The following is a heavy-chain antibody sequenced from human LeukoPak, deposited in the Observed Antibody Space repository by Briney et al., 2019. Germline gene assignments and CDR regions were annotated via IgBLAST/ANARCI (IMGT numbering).Heavy chain of an antibody. D-gene: IGHD3-22*01. V-gene: IGHV4-31*03. CDR3: TRGAYYYDEETQKPGWYFDL. CDR1: GDSISNDDYY. J-gene: IGHJ2*01. Sequence: PSETLSLTCSLSGDSISNDDYYWSWIRQHPRKGLEWIGYIYHTGTTYSNASLKSRVTISVDTSKNQFSLKVNSVTAADTAVYYCTRGAYYYDEETQKPGWYFDLWGRGSLVTVSS. CDR2: IYHTGTT.